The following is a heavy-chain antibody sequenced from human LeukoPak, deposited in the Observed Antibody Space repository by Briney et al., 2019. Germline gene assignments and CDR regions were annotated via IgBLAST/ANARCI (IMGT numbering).Heavy chain of an antibody. D-gene: IGHD3-22*01. V-gene: IGHV3-23*01. CDR3: AKDRSYYDSSGYIYYFDY. CDR1: GFTFSSYE. J-gene: IGHJ4*02. Sequence: GSLRLSCAASGFTFSSYEMNWVRQAPGKGLEWVSYISSSGVSTYYADSVKGRFTISRDNSKNTLYLQMNSLRAEDTAVYYCAKDRSYYDSSGYIYYFDYWGQGTLVTVSS. CDR2: ISSSGVST.